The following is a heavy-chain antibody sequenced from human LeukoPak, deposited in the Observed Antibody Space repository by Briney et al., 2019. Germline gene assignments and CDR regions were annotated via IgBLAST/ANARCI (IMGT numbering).Heavy chain of an antibody. Sequence: GGSLRLSCAASGFTFNSYGMHWVRQAPGKGLEWVAVIWYDGSNKYYADSVKGRFTISRDNSKNTLYLQMNSLRAEDTAVYYCARERRGRIVVVTGDWYSDLWGRGTLVTVSS. CDR2: IWYDGSNK. CDR1: GFTFNSYG. D-gene: IGHD2-21*02. J-gene: IGHJ2*01. V-gene: IGHV3-33*01. CDR3: ARERRGRIVVVTGDWYSDL.